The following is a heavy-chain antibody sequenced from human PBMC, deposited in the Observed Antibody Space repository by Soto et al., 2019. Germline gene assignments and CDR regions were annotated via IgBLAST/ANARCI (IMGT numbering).Heavy chain of an antibody. V-gene: IGHV3-23*01. Sequence: LSCAASGFTFSSYAMSWVRQAPGKGLEWVSAISGSGGSTYYADSVKGRFTISRDNSKNTLYLQMNSLRAEDTAVYYCAKDPVVTTQNWFDPWGQGTLVTVSS. CDR1: GFTFSSYA. J-gene: IGHJ5*02. CDR3: AKDPVVTTQNWFDP. CDR2: ISGSGGST. D-gene: IGHD2-21*02.